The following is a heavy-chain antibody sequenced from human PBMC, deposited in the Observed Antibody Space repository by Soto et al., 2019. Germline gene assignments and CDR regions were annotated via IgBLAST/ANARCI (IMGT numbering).Heavy chain of an antibody. CDR1: GFTFSSYA. CDR3: ARESEDLTSNFDY. Sequence: GGSLRLSCAASGFTFSSYAMSWVRQAPGKGLEWVSSISSTTNYIYYADSMKGRFTVSRDKAKNSVYLEMNSLSAEDTAVYYCARESEDLTSNFDYWGQGTLVTVSS. V-gene: IGHV3-21*01. J-gene: IGHJ4*02. CDR2: ISSTTNYI.